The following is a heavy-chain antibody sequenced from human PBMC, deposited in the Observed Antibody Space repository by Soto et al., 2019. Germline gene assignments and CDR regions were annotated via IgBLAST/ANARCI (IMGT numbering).Heavy chain of an antibody. Sequence: QGQLVQSGAEVKKPGASVKVSCKASGYTFTRYGISWLRQAPGQGLEWMGWISGYNGDTNYAQKFQGRVTMTVDTSTTTAFMELTSLTSDDRAVYYCAKNGQPPYYYYGMDVWGQGTTVTVSS. J-gene: IGHJ6*02. V-gene: IGHV1-18*01. CDR3: AKNGQPPYYYYGMDV. CDR1: GYTFTRYG. D-gene: IGHD2-8*01. CDR2: ISGYNGDT.